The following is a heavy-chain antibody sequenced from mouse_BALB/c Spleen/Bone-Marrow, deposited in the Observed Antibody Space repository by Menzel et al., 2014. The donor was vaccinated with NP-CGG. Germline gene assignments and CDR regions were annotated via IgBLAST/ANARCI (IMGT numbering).Heavy chain of an antibody. V-gene: IGHV6-6*02. CDR1: GFTFSNYW. Sequence: EVKLMESGGGLVQPGGSMKLSCVVSGFTFSNYWMNWVRQSPEKGLEWVAEIRLKSNNYATHYAESVKGRFTISRDDSKSSVYLQMNNLRAEDTGIYYCTTGFAYWGQGTLVTVSA. CDR2: IRLKSNNYAT. J-gene: IGHJ3*01. CDR3: TTGFAY.